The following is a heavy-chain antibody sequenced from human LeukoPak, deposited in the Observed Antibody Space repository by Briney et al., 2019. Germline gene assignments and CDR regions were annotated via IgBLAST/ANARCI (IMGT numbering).Heavy chain of an antibody. CDR3: ARDSPRDGHHEIFEY. Sequence: GGSLRLAWGASGFTLSSYSMNWVRQAPGKGLEWVSYISRSIRTIYYADSVKGRLTIFRDHATNSLFMQMDSLRDQDSSVYYCARDSPRDGHHEIFEYWGQGTLVTVSS. V-gene: IGHV3-48*02. CDR1: GFTLSSYS. D-gene: IGHD5-24*01. J-gene: IGHJ4*02. CDR2: ISRSIRTI.